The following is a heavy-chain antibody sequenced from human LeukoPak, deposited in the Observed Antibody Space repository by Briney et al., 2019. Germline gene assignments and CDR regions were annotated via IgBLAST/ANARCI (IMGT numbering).Heavy chain of an antibody. CDR1: GYTFTGYY. Sequence: ASVRVSCKASGYTFTGYYMHWVRQAPGQGLEWMGWINPNSGGTNYAQKFQGRVTMTRDTSISTAYMELSRLRSDDTAVYYCAREGIDYGDYPFDYWGQGTLVTVSS. V-gene: IGHV1-2*02. CDR3: AREGIDYGDYPFDY. CDR2: INPNSGGT. D-gene: IGHD4-17*01. J-gene: IGHJ4*02.